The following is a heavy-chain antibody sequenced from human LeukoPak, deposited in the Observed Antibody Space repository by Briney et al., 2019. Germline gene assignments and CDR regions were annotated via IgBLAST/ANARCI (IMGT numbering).Heavy chain of an antibody. V-gene: IGHV4-4*07. CDR3: ARDVFVDAFDI. J-gene: IGHJ3*02. CDR1: GGSFSGYY. Sequence: SETLSLTCAVYGGSFSGYYWSWIRQPAGKGLEWIGRIYTSGSTNYNPSLKSRVTMSVDTSKNQFSLKLSSVTAADTAVYYCARDVFVDAFDIWGQGTMVTVSS. CDR2: IYTSGST.